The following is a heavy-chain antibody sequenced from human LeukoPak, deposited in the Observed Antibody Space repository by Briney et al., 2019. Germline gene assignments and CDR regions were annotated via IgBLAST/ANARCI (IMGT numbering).Heavy chain of an antibody. D-gene: IGHD2-2*01. CDR1: GYSISSGYY. CDR3: ARPQGATAMVAFDI. Sequence: PSATLSLTCAVSGYSISSGYYWGWIRQPPGRWLEGIGSIYHSGSTLYNPSLKSRVPISADTSKNQFSLTLSSVTAADTAVYYCARPQGATAMVAFDIWGQGTMVTVSS. J-gene: IGHJ3*02. V-gene: IGHV4-38-2*01. CDR2: IYHSGST.